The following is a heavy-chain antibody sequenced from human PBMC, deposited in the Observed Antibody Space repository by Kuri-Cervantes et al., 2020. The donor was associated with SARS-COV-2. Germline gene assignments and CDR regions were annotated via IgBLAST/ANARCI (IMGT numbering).Heavy chain of an antibody. CDR3: ARAKRGYCSGGSCYGGYFNY. CDR2: INHSGST. Sequence: SETLSLTCAVYGGSFSGYYWSWIRQPPGKGLEWIGEINHSGSTNYNPSLKSRVTISVDTSKNQFSLKLSSVTAADTAVYYCARAKRGYCSGGSCYGGYFNYWARGPLAPFP. D-gene: IGHD2-15*01. V-gene: IGHV4-34*01. CDR1: GGSFSGYY. J-gene: IGHJ4*03.